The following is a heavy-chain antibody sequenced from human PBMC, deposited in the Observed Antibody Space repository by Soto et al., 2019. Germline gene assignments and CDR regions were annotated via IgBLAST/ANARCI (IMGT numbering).Heavy chain of an antibody. J-gene: IGHJ6*02. CDR1: GGSISSYY. V-gene: IGHV4-59*01. D-gene: IGHD3-10*01. CDR2: IYNSGST. Sequence: SETLSLTCTVSGGSISSYYWSWIRRPPGKGLEWIGYIYNSGSTHSNPSLQSRVTISVDTSKNQFSLKLSSVTAADTGIYYCARARITMVREVIKYNMDVWGQGTTVTVS. CDR3: ARARITMVREVIKYNMDV.